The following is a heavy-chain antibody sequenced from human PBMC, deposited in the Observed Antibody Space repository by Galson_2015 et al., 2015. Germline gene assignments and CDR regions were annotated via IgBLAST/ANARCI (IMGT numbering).Heavy chain of an antibody. Sequence: SVKVSCKASGYTFTGYYMHWVRQAPGQGLEWMGWINPNNGGTNYAQKFQGWVTMTRDTSISTAYMELSRLRSDDTAVYYCARSRHDYGGPDFDYWGQGTLVTVSS. D-gene: IGHD4-23*01. CDR1: GYTFTGYY. CDR3: ARSRHDYGGPDFDY. J-gene: IGHJ4*02. V-gene: IGHV1-2*04. CDR2: INPNNGGT.